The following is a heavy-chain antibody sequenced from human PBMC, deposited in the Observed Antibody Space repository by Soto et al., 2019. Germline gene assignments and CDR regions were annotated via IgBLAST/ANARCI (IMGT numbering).Heavy chain of an antibody. CDR1: GGTFSRSP. CDR2: IIPMFGTA. V-gene: IGHV1-69*12. Sequence: QVQLVQSGAEVKKPGSSVKVSCKASGGTFSRSPISWVRQAPGQGLEWMGGIIPMFGTANHAQKFQGRVTITAEESTTTGYMELTSLRFADPAGYYCARGGRQEAGAFDIWGQGTMVSVSS. D-gene: IGHD3-16*01. J-gene: IGHJ3*02. CDR3: ARGGRQEAGAFDI.